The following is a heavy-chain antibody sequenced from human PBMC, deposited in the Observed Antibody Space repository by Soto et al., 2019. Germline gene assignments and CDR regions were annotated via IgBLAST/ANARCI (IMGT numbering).Heavy chain of an antibody. Sequence: ASVKVSCKASGGTFSSYAISWVRQAPGQGLEWMGGIIPIFGTANYAQKFQGRVTITADESTSTAYMELSSLRSEDTAVYYCARHQQPFSPEYYGMDVWGQGTTVTVSS. CDR1: GGTFSSYA. D-gene: IGHD6-13*01. V-gene: IGHV1-69*13. J-gene: IGHJ6*02. CDR2: IIPIFGTA. CDR3: ARHQQPFSPEYYGMDV.